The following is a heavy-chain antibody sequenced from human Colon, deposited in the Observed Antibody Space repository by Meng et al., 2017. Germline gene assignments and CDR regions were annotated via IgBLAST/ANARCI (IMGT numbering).Heavy chain of an antibody. V-gene: IGHV7-4-1*02. CDR2: INTNTGKP. D-gene: IGHD6-25*01. CDR3: TRDSEAADY. J-gene: IGHJ4*02. Sequence: QWQLVESGFELKKAGASVRISCKASGYTFTTYCMNWVRQAPGKGLEWMGWINTNTGKPTYAQGLTGRFVFSLDTSVSTAYLQISSLKAEDTVVYYCTRDSEAADYWGQGTLVTVSS. CDR1: GYTFTTYC.